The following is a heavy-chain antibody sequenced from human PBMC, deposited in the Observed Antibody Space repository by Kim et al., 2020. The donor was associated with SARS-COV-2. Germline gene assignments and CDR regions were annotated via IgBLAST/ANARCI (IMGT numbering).Heavy chain of an antibody. J-gene: IGHJ3*02. V-gene: IGHV3-33*01. CDR1: GFTFSSYG. Sequence: GGSLRLSCAASGFTFSSYGMHWVRQAPGKGLEWVAVIWYDGSNKYYADSVKGRFTISRDNSKNTLYLQMNSLRAEDTAVYYCAREGIQLWSEGDAFDIWGQGTMVTVSS. D-gene: IGHD5-18*01. CDR2: IWYDGSNK. CDR3: AREGIQLWSEGDAFDI.